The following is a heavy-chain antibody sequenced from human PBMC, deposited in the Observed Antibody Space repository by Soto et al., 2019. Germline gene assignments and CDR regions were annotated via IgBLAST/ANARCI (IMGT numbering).Heavy chain of an antibody. J-gene: IGHJ2*01. Sequence: QVQLQESGPGLVKPSQTLSLTCTVSGGSISSGGYCWSWIRQHPGKGLEWIGYVYYSGSTYYNPSLQSRVTISVDTSKNQFSLKLSSVTAADTAVYYCAGDVRYCSSANCYKVWYFDLWGRGTLVTVSS. CDR1: GGSISSGGYC. D-gene: IGHD2-2*02. CDR3: AGDVRYCSSANCYKVWYFDL. V-gene: IGHV4-31*03. CDR2: VYYSGST.